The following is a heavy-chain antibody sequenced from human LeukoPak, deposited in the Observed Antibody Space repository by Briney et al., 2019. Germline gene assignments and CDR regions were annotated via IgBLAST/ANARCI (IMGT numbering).Heavy chain of an antibody. CDR1: GFTFSSYE. CDR3: ARDPYYYDSSDQI. J-gene: IGHJ4*02. Sequence: PGGSLRLSCAASGFTFSSYEMNWVRQAPGKGLEWVSYISSSGSTIYYADSVKGRFTIPRDNAKNSLYLQMNSLRAEDTAVYYCARDPYYYDSSDQIWGRGTLVTVSS. CDR2: ISSSGSTI. D-gene: IGHD3-22*01. V-gene: IGHV3-48*03.